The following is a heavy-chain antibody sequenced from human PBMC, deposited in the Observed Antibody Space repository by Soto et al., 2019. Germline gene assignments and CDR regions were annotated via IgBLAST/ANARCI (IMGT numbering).Heavy chain of an antibody. CDR1: GGPISSYY. D-gene: IGHD4-17*01. CDR3: ARGEAGYHYGLRPYDGMDV. Sequence: QVQLQESGPGLVRPSETLSLTCTVSGGPISSYYWSWIRQPPGKGLEWIGYIYYSGSTNYSPSLKSRIIISLDTSKNQFSLKVSSVTAADTAVYYCARGEAGYHYGLRPYDGMDVWGPGTTVTVSS. CDR2: IYYSGST. J-gene: IGHJ6*02. V-gene: IGHV4-59*01.